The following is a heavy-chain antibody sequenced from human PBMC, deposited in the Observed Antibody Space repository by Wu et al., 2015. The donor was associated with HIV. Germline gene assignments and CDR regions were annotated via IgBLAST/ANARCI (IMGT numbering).Heavy chain of an antibody. J-gene: IGHJ6*03. Sequence: QDQLLQSGAEVKKPGASVKVSCKVTGYNLNDLSIHWVRQAPGIGLEWMGGFDPENGKTIYAQKFQGRVTMTEDTTSDTASLELSSLRSEDTAVYYCATFRGEYCSGGSCSRYYYYFMDVWGKGTTVTVSS. CDR2: FDPENGKT. D-gene: IGHD2-15*01. V-gene: IGHV1-24*01. CDR1: GYNLNDLS. CDR3: ATFRGEYCSGGSCSRYYYYFMDV.